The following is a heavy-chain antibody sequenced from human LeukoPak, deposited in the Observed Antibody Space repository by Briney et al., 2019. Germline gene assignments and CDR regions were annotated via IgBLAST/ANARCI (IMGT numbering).Heavy chain of an antibody. D-gene: IGHD5-12*01. CDR3: ARDYGGYSGYGVDWFDP. V-gene: IGHV1-18*01. Sequence: ASVKVSCKASGYTFTSYGISWVRQAPGQGLVWMGWISAYNGNTNYAQKLQGRVTMTTDTSTSTAYMELRSLRSDDTAVYYCARDYGGYSGYGVDWFDPWGQGTLVTVSS. J-gene: IGHJ5*02. CDR1: GYTFTSYG. CDR2: ISAYNGNT.